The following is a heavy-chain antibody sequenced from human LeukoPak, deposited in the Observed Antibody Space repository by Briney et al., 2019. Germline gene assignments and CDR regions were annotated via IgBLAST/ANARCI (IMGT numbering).Heavy chain of an antibody. V-gene: IGHV3-30*02. CDR1: GFTFSSYG. CDR2: IRYDGSNK. CDR3: AAPGVPAATYYFDY. D-gene: IGHD2-2*01. J-gene: IGHJ4*02. Sequence: GGSLRLSCAASGFTFSSYGMHWVRQAPGKGLEWVAFIRYDGSNKYYADSVRGRFTISRDNSKNTVYLQMNSLRAEDTAVYYCAAPGVPAATYYFDYWGQGTLVTVSS.